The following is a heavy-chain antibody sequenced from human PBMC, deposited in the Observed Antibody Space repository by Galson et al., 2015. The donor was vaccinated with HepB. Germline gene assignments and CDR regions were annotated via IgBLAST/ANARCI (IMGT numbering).Heavy chain of an antibody. V-gene: IGHV3-21*01. CDR3: ARDPSSSYGMDV. CDR1: GFTFSSYS. CDR2: ISSSSSYI. D-gene: IGHD2-2*01. Sequence: SLRLSCAASGFTFSSYSMNWVRQAPGKGLEWVSSISSSSSYIYYADSVKGRFTISRDNAKNSLYLQMNSLRAEDTAVYYCARDPSSSYGMDVWGQGTTVTVSS. J-gene: IGHJ6*02.